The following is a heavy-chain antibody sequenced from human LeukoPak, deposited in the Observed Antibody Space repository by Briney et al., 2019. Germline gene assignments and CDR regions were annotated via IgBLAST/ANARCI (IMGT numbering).Heavy chain of an antibody. CDR1: GGSINNYY. CDR3: ARGRYCSADICSGGDAFDI. D-gene: IGHD2-15*01. J-gene: IGHJ3*02. V-gene: IGHV4-4*07. CDR2: IYTRGST. Sequence: SETLSLTCTVSGGSINNYYWSWIRQPAGKGLEGIGRIYTRGSTNYNPSLKSRVTISVDTSKNQFSLKLSSVTAADTAVYYCARGRYCSADICSGGDAFDIWGQGTMGSVSS.